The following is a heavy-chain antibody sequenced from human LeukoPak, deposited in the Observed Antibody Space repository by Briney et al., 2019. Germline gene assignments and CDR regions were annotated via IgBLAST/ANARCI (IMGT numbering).Heavy chain of an antibody. CDR3: ARQTGHCSGGSCHDLDY. D-gene: IGHD2-15*01. J-gene: IGHJ4*02. Sequence: GESLKISCKGSGYSFTSYWIGWVRQMPGKGLEWMGIIYPGDSDTRYSPSFQGQVTISADKSISTAYLQWSSLKASDTAMYYCARQTGHCSGGSCHDLDYWGQGTLVTVSS. CDR1: GYSFTSYW. CDR2: IYPGDSDT. V-gene: IGHV5-51*01.